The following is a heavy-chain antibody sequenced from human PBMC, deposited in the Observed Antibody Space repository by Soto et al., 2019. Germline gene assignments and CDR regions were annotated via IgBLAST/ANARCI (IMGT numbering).Heavy chain of an antibody. V-gene: IGHV4-30-2*01. CDR2: IYHSGST. CDR3: ALSMGGGTANWFDP. J-gene: IGHJ5*02. Sequence: PSKTLSLTCAVSGGSISSGGYSWSWIRQPPGKGLEWIGYIYHSGSTYYNPSLKSRVTISVDRSKNQFSLKLSSVTAADTAVYYCALSMGGGTANWFDPRCPGPLVT. CDR1: GGSISSGGYS. D-gene: IGHD3-16*01.